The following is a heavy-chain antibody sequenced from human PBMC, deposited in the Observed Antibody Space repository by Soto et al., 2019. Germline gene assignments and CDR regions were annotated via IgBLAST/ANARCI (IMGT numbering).Heavy chain of an antibody. Sequence: QVQLQQWGAGLLKPSETLSLTCAVYSGSFSGYSWTWIRQPPGTGLEWIGEINHSGSTNYNPSLKSRVTISVDTSKNQFSLKLTSVTAADTAVYYCARDKITGLFDYWGQGALVTVSS. D-gene: IGHD2-8*02. V-gene: IGHV4-34*01. CDR2: INHSGST. J-gene: IGHJ4*02. CDR3: ARDKITGLFDY. CDR1: SGSFSGYS.